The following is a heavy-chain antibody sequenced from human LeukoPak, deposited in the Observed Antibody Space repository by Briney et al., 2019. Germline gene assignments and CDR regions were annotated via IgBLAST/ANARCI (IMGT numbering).Heavy chain of an antibody. J-gene: IGHJ4*02. CDR1: GYTFTSYY. D-gene: IGHD5-18*01. Sequence: GASVKVSCKASGYTFTSYYMHWVRQAPGQGLEWMGTINPSNSYTNYAQNFQGRVTMTRDTSTSTVYMEPSSLRSEDTAVYYCARAYTYGLGYWGQGIPVTVSS. CDR3: ARAYTYGLGY. V-gene: IGHV1-46*01. CDR2: INPSNSYT.